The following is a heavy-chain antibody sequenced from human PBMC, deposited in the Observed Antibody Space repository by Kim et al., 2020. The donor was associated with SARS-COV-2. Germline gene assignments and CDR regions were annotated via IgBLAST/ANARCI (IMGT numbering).Heavy chain of an antibody. V-gene: IGHV5-51*01. D-gene: IGHD5-18*01. J-gene: IGHJ4*02. CDR1: GYSFTSYW. Sequence: GESLKISCKGSGYSFTSYWIGWVRQMPGKGLEWMGIIYPGDSDTRYSPSFQGQVTISAYKSISTAYLQWSSLKASDTAMYYCARHAISRRDVDTAMAHFDYWGQGTLVTVSS. CDR3: ARHAISRRDVDTAMAHFDY. CDR2: IYPGDSDT.